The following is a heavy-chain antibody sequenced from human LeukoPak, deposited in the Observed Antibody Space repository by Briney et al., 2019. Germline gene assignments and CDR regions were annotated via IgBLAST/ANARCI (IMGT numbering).Heavy chain of an antibody. CDR3: ARVSWFPGTSYYYMDV. Sequence: SETLSLTCTVSGGSISSYYWSWIRQPPGKGLEWIGYIYYSGSTNYNSSLKSRVTISVDTSKNQFSLKLSSVTAADTAVCYCARVSWFPGTSYYYMDVWGKGTTVTVSS. J-gene: IGHJ6*03. V-gene: IGHV4-59*01. D-gene: IGHD1-1*01. CDR1: GGSISSYY. CDR2: IYYSGST.